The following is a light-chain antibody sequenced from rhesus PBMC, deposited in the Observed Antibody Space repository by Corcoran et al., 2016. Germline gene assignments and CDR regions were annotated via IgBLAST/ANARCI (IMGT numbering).Light chain of an antibody. Sequence: DIQMTQSPSSLSASVGDRVTITCRASQGISNWLAWYQQKPGKAPKLLIYRASNLETGVPSRFSGSGSGTDFTLTIRSLTPEDIATNYCQQHDNSPPTFGQGTKVEIK. CDR3: QQHDNSPPT. V-gene: IGKV1-69*01. CDR2: RAS. CDR1: QGISNW. J-gene: IGKJ1*01.